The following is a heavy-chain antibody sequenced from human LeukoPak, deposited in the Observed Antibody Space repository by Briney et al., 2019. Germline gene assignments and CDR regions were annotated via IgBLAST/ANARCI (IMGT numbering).Heavy chain of an antibody. CDR2: IAPNSGGT. D-gene: IGHD6-6*01. CDR1: GYTFTGYY. CDR3: AREYSSSSGRLYDY. Sequence: ASVKVSCEASGYTFTGYYINWVRQAPGQGLESMGWIAPNSGGTNYAQKFQGRVTMTRDTSINTAYMELSRLTSDDTAVYYCAREYSSSSGRLYDYWGLGTLVTVSS. J-gene: IGHJ4*02. V-gene: IGHV1-2*02.